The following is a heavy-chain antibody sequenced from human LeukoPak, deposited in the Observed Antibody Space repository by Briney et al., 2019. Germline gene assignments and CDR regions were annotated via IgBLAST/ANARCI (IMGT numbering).Heavy chain of an antibody. D-gene: IGHD5-18*01. CDR2: ISGSGGST. CDR1: GFTFSNYA. J-gene: IGHJ4*02. CDR3: ARSATWIQLWTDFDY. Sequence: PGGSLRLSCAASGFTFSNYAMSWVRQAPGKGLEWVSAISGSGGSTYYADSVKGRFTISRDNSKNTLYPQMNSLRAEDTAVYYCARSATWIQLWTDFDYWGQGTLVTVS. V-gene: IGHV3-23*01.